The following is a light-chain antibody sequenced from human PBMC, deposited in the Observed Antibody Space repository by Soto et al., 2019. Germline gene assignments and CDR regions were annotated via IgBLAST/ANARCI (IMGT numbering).Light chain of an antibody. J-gene: IGKJ1*01. CDR1: QYITSY. CDR2: DAS. V-gene: IGKV1-8*01. CDR3: QQYNNWPGT. Sequence: AIRMTQSPSSLSASTGDRVTITCRASQYITSYLAWYQQKPGKAPKLLIYDASTLQSGVPSRFSASGSGTEFTLTISSLQSEDFAVYYCQQYNNWPGTFGQGTKVDIK.